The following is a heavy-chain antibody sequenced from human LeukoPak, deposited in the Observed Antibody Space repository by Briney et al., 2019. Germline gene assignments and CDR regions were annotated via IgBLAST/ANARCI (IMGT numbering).Heavy chain of an antibody. D-gene: IGHD3-22*01. J-gene: IGHJ4*02. CDR2: ISSSGNTI. CDR1: GFNFNNYE. Sequence: GGSLRLSCTASGFNFNNYEMNWVRQAPGKGLEWVSYISSSGNTIYYTDSVKGRFTISRDNSKNTLYLQMNSLRAEDTAVYYCARRAGDYSHPYDYWGQGILVTVSS. V-gene: IGHV3-48*03. CDR3: ARRAGDYSHPYDY.